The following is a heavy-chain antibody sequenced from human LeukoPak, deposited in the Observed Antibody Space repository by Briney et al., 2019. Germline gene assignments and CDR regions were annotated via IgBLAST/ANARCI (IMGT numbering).Heavy chain of an antibody. J-gene: IGHJ4*02. V-gene: IGHV1-2*02. Sequence: ASVKVSCKASGYTFTGYYMHWVRQAPGQGLEWMGWINPNSGGTNYAQKLQGRVTMTTDTSTSTAYMELRSLRSDDTAVYYCARMILLLGDVLTVPPRGFDYWGQGTLVTVSS. CDR2: INPNSGGT. CDR1: GYTFTGYY. CDR3: ARMILLLGDVLTVPPRGFDY. D-gene: IGHD3-9*01.